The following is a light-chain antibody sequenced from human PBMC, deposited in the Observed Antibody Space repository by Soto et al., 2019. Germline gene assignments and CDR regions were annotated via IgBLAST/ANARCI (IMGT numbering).Light chain of an antibody. CDR1: SSDVGGYNY. CDR3: SSYATPRQ. V-gene: IGLV2-8*01. CDR2: EVN. J-gene: IGLJ2*01. Sequence: QSALTQPPSASGSPGQSVAISCTGTSSDVGGYNYVSWYQQHPGKAPKLMIYEVNKRPSGVPDRFSGSKSGNTASLTVSGLQAEDEADYYCSSYATPRQFGGGTKVTVL.